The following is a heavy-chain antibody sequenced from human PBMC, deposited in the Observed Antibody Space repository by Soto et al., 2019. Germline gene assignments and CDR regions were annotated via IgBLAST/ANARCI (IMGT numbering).Heavy chain of an antibody. CDR3: ARLSRGYSAYDYDY. D-gene: IGHD5-12*01. Sequence: QVQLQESGPGLVKPSETLSLTCTVSGGSFSGYYWSWIRQSPGNLMEWIGCISYSGSTNYKPCLKSRVTISIDTSKNEFSLKVTSVTAADTAVYYCARLSRGYSAYDYDYWGQGSLVTVSS. CDR1: GGSFSGYY. CDR2: ISYSGST. J-gene: IGHJ4*02. V-gene: IGHV4-59*08.